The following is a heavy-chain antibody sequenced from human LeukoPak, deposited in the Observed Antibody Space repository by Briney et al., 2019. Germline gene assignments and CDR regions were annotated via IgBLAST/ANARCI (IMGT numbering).Heavy chain of an antibody. CDR3: ARENYDFWSGYMDV. V-gene: IGHV4-31*03. J-gene: IGHJ6*03. CDR1: GGSISSGGYY. CDR2: IYYSGST. Sequence: SQTLSLTCTVSGGSISSGGYYWSWIRQHPGKGLEWIGYIYYSGSTYYNPSLKSRVTISVDTSKNQSSLKLSSVTAADTAVYYCARENYDFWSGYMDVWGKGTTVTVSS. D-gene: IGHD3-3*01.